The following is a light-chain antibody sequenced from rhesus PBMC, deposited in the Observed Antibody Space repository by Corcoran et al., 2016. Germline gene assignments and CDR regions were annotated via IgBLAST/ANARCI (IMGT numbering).Light chain of an antibody. CDR3: QHNYGTPALT. Sequence: DIQMTQSPSSLSASVGDRVTSTCRASENVNNYFNWYRQKPGKAPQLLVYKASTLQSGVPSSFSCMGSGTDYTLPISMLQPEDVATYYCQHNYGTPALTFGGGTKVELK. CDR2: KAS. V-gene: IGKV1-74*01. CDR1: ENVNNY. J-gene: IGKJ4*01.